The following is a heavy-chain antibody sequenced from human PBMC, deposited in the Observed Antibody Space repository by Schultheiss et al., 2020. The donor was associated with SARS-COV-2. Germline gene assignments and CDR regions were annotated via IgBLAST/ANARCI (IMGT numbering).Heavy chain of an antibody. J-gene: IGHJ4*02. CDR3: ARGAPTGGYGDPQGDYFDY. CDR1: GGSVSGYY. Sequence: SETLSLTCSVSGGSVSGYYWTWIRQPPGKGLEWIGYIYYSGSTNYNPSLKSRVTISVDTSKNQFSLKLSSVTAADTAVYYCARGAPTGGYGDPQGDYFDYWGQGTLVTVSS. V-gene: IGHV4-59*02. CDR2: IYYSGST. D-gene: IGHD4-17*01.